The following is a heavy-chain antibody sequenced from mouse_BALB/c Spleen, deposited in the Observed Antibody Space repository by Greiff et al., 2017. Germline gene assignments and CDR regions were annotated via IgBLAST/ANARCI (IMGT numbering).Heavy chain of an antibody. CDR2: ISDGGSYT. CDR3: AREGGDYDGIAY. V-gene: IGHV5-4*02. Sequence: EVMLVESGGGLVKPGGSLKLSCAASGFTFSDYYMYWVRQTPEKRLEWVATISDGGSYTYYPDSVKGRFTISRDNAKNNLYLQMSSLKSEDTAMYYCAREGGDYDGIAYWGQGTLVTVSA. J-gene: IGHJ3*01. D-gene: IGHD2-4*01. CDR1: GFTFSDYY.